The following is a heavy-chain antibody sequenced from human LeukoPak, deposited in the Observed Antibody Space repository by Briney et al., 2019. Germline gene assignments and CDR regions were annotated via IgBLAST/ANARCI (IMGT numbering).Heavy chain of an antibody. CDR3: ARGGGYCSSTSCYPFDY. J-gene: IGHJ4*02. Sequence: GASVKVSCKASGYTFTVYYMHWVRQAPGQGLEWMGWINPNSGGTNYAQKFQGRVTMTRDTSISTAYMELSRLRSDDTAVYYCARGGGYCSSTSCYPFDYWGQGTLVTVSS. D-gene: IGHD2-2*01. CDR1: GYTFTVYY. CDR2: INPNSGGT. V-gene: IGHV1-2*02.